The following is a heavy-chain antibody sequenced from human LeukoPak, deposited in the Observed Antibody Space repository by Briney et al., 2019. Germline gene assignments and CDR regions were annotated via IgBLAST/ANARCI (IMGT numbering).Heavy chain of an antibody. CDR1: GFTFSDYY. CDR2: ISSRGSTI. Sequence: GGSLRLSCAASGFTFSDYYMSWIRQTPGKGLDGVSYISSRGSTIDYADSVKGGFTISRDNAKGSLYLQMNSLRAEDTAVYYCARNWVELDIVVVVAAMQDWRDAFDIWGQGTVVSVSS. J-gene: IGHJ3*02. V-gene: IGHV3-11*01. CDR3: ARNWVELDIVVVVAAMQDWRDAFDI. D-gene: IGHD2-15*01.